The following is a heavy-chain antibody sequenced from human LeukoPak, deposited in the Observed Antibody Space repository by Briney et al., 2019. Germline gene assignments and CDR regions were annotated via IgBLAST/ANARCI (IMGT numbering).Heavy chain of an antibody. V-gene: IGHV4-34*01. CDR3: ARASYCSSTSCYLRKTYYMDV. Sequence: SETLSLTCTVSGGSISSYYWSWIRQPPGKGLEWIGEINHSGSTNYNPSLKSRVTISVDTSKNQFSLKLSSVTAADTAVYYCARASYCSSTSCYLRKTYYMDVWGKGTTVTVSS. D-gene: IGHD2-2*01. J-gene: IGHJ6*03. CDR2: INHSGST. CDR1: GGSISSYY.